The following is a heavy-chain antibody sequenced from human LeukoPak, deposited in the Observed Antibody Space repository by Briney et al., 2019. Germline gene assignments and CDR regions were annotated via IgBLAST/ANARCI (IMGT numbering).Heavy chain of an antibody. V-gene: IGHV4-61*02. Sequence: PSETLSLTCTVSGGSISISSYYWSWIRQPAGKGLEWIGRIYTSGSTDYNPSLKSRVTMSVDTSMNLFSLRLSSVTAADTAVYYCVRVGWGMSPPFDMWGQGTMVTVSS. CDR2: IYTSGST. CDR1: GGSISISSYY. CDR3: VRVGWGMSPPFDM. J-gene: IGHJ3*02. D-gene: IGHD3-10*01.